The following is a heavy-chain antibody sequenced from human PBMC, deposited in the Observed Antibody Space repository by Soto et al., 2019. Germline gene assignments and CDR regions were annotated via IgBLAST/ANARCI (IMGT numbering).Heavy chain of an antibody. D-gene: IGHD2-2*01. Sequence: DVQLVESGGGLVQPGGSLRLSCAVSGRTFNSYEMNWVRQAPEKGLEWVSFISPSGSTIYADSVKGRFTISRDNARNSLYLQMNSLRAEDTAVYYCARGGYCDTTTCYRLNAFDVWGQGTVVTVSS. CDR1: GRTFNSYE. V-gene: IGHV3-48*03. J-gene: IGHJ3*01. CDR2: ISPSGST. CDR3: ARGGYCDTTTCYRLNAFDV.